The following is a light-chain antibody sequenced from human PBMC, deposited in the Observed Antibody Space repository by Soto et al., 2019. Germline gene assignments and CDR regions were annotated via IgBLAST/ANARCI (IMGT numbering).Light chain of an antibody. CDR1: SSDVGGYNY. CDR3: CSYAGSYTSYV. CDR2: DVS. J-gene: IGLJ1*01. V-gene: IGLV2-11*01. Sequence: QSVLTQPRSVSGSPGQSVTISCTGTSSDVGGYNYVSWYQQHPGKAPKLMIYDVSKRPSGVPDRFSGSKSGNTAALTSSGLQAEDEADYCCCSYAGSYTSYVFGTGTKLTVL.